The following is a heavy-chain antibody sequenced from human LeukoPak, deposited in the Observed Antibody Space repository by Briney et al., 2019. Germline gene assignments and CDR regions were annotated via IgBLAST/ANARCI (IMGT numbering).Heavy chain of an antibody. CDR3: ARADSSSWYEDYFDY. D-gene: IGHD6-13*01. CDR2: ISAYNGNT. CDR1: GYTFTSYG. Sequence: GASVKVSCKASGYTFTSYGISWVRQAPGQGLEWMGWISAYNGNTNYAQKLQGRVTMTTDTSTSTAYMELRSLRSDDTAVYYCARADSSSWYEDYFDYWGQGTLVTVSS. J-gene: IGHJ4*02. V-gene: IGHV1-18*01.